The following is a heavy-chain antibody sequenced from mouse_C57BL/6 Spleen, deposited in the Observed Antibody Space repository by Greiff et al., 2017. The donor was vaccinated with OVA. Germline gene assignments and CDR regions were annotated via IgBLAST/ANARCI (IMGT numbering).Heavy chain of an antibody. Sequence: DVKLQESGPGLVKPSQSLSLTCSVTGYSITSGYYWNWIRQFPGNKLEWMGYISYDGSNNYNPSLKNRISITRDTSKNQFFLKLNSVTTEDTATYYCARTYGNYWCAYWGQGTLVTVSA. J-gene: IGHJ3*01. CDR2: ISYDGSN. CDR1: GYSITSGYY. V-gene: IGHV3-6*01. D-gene: IGHD2-1*01. CDR3: ARTYGNYWCAY.